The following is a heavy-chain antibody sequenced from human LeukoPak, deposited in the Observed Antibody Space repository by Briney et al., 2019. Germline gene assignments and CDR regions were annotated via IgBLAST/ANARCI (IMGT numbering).Heavy chain of an antibody. CDR1: GFTFSTYS. CDR3: AKESFDI. V-gene: IGHV3-21*01. J-gene: IGHJ3*02. Sequence: GGSLRLSCAASGFTFSTYSMNWVRQAPGKGLEWVSSISSSSDYIYYADSVKGRFTIPRDNAKKSLYLQMNSLRAEDTAVYYCAKESFDIWGQGTMVTVSS. CDR2: ISSSSDYI.